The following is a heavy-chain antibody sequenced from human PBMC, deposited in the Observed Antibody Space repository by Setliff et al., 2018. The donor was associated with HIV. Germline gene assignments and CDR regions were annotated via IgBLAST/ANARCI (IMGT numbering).Heavy chain of an antibody. V-gene: IGHV1-3*01. Sequence: ASVKVSCKASGYTFTNNVIHWVRQAPGQRLEWMGWVHAGSGDTQYSQKFQGRVTITRDTSASTVYMELSSLRSEDTAMYYCARDHPGIAYWGQGTMVTVSS. CDR3: ARDHPGIAY. CDR1: GYTFTNNV. CDR2: VHAGSGDT. J-gene: IGHJ4*02.